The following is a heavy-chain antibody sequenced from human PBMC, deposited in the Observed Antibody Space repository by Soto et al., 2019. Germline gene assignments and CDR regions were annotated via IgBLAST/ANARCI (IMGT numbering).Heavy chain of an antibody. D-gene: IGHD5-18*01. CDR3: ARASPVVTDV. J-gene: IGHJ6*02. CDR1: GFTFSNAW. CDR2: ISSSGSTI. Sequence: PGGSLRLSCAASGFTFSNAWMSWVRQAPGKGLEWVSYISSSGSTIYYADSVKGRFTISRDNAKNSLYLQMNSLRAEDTAVYYCARASPVVTDVWGQGTTVTVSS. V-gene: IGHV3-11*01.